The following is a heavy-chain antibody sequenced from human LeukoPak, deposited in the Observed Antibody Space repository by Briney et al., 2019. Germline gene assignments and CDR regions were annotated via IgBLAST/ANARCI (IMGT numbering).Heavy chain of an antibody. CDR2: INHSGST. J-gene: IGHJ4*02. Sequence: PSETLSLTCAVYGGSFSAYYWTWIRQPPGKGLEWIGEINHSGSTNYNPSLKSRVTISIDTSKNQFSLKLNSVTAADTAVYYCARLPNYGDYWGQGTLVTVSS. CDR3: ARLPNYGDY. CDR1: GGSFSAYY. V-gene: IGHV4-34*01. D-gene: IGHD5-24*01.